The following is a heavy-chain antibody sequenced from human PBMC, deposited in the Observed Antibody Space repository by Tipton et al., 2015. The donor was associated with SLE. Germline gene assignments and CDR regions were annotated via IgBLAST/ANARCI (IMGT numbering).Heavy chain of an antibody. D-gene: IGHD3-22*01. J-gene: IGHJ3*02. CDR2: IGGGGHIT. Sequence: SLRLSCAASGFTFSSYAMSWVRQAPGKGLEWVSTIGGGGHITYYANSVKGRFTISRDNSKNTLYLQMNSLRAGDTAVYYCANHWDFSRYYSDAFDIWGQGTMVTVSS. CDR3: ANHWDFSRYYSDAFDI. V-gene: IGHV3-23*01. CDR1: GFTFSSYA.